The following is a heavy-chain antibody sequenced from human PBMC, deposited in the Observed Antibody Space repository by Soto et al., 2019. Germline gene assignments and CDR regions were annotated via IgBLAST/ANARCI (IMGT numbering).Heavy chain of an antibody. D-gene: IGHD2-15*01. CDR2: TYRGGTI. CDR1: GFSVSDNY. V-gene: IGHV3-53*01. Sequence: EVRLVESGGGLIQPGGSVTVSCAASGFSVSDNYMSWVRQPPGKGLEWVSVTYRGGTIFYADSVKGRFIISRDSSKNTTDLQMNTLRGEDSATYYCARVSCSGGGCYRDWYFDLWGRGTLVTVSS. J-gene: IGHJ2*01. CDR3: ARVSCSGGGCYRDWYFDL.